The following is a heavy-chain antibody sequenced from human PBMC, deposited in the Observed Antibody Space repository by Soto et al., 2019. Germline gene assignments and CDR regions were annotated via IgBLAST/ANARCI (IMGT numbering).Heavy chain of an antibody. CDR1: GDSITSSSHY. Sequence: SETLSLTCTVSGDSITSSSHYWGWIRQPPGKGLECIANIYYDGNTYYNPSLKSRVAISLDTSKNQFSLRLNSVTAADTAVYYGGRTSIEPRVFLCPFSPGGQGTLVTVSS. V-gene: IGHV4-39*01. D-gene: IGHD6-6*01. CDR2: IYYDGNT. CDR3: GRTSIEPRVFLCPFSP. J-gene: IGHJ5*02.